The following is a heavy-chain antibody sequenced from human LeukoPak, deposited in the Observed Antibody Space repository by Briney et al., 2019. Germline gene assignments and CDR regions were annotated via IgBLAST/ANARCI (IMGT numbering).Heavy chain of an antibody. Sequence: PGGSLRLSCAASGFTFSSYSMNWVRQAPGKGLEWVSSISSSSSYIYYADSVKGRFTISRDNAKNSLYLQMNSLRAEDTAVYYCAREYYYGSGSYYKLGYYYYYMDVWGKGTTVTVSS. CDR1: GFTFSSYS. CDR3: AREYYYGSGSYYKLGYYYYYMDV. J-gene: IGHJ6*03. CDR2: ISSSSSYI. D-gene: IGHD3-10*01. V-gene: IGHV3-21*01.